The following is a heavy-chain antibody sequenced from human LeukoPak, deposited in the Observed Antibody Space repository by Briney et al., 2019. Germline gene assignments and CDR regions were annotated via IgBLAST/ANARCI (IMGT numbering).Heavy chain of an antibody. Sequence: SETLSLTCAVYGGSFSGYYWSWIRQPPGKGLEWIGEINHSGSTNYNPSLKSRVTISVDTSKNQSSLKLSSVTAADTAVYYCARARGYSSGWPYWGQGTLVTVSS. J-gene: IGHJ4*02. V-gene: IGHV4-34*01. D-gene: IGHD6-19*01. CDR2: INHSGST. CDR3: ARARGYSSGWPY. CDR1: GGSFSGYY.